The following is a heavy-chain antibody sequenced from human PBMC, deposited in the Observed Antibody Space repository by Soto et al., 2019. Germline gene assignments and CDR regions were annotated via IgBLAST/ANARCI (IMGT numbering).Heavy chain of an antibody. J-gene: IGHJ4*02. CDR3: ARDHGGATMALLY. CDR1: GYNFLNYG. D-gene: IGHD3-10*01. V-gene: IGHV1-18*04. Sequence: ASVKVSCKTSGYNFLNYGMSWVRQAPGQGPEWMGWISVYHGNTIYAQNFQGRVTMTTDTSTSTAYMELTSLRSDDTGVYYCARDHGGATMALLYWGQGSLVTVSS. CDR2: ISVYHGNT.